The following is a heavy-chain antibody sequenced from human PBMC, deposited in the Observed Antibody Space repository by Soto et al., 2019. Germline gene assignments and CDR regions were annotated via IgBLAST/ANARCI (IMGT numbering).Heavy chain of an antibody. D-gene: IGHD1-26*01. CDR3: ARHSASVGVPFTF. Sequence: ETLSLTCSVSGASISISSYFWGWIRQPPGMGPEWIGSIDYSGTTYYNPSLKTRVTISVDTSKNQFSLRLNSVTASDTAVYYCARHSASVGVPFTFWGQGTLVTVSS. J-gene: IGHJ4*02. V-gene: IGHV4-39*01. CDR1: GASISISSYF. CDR2: IDYSGTT.